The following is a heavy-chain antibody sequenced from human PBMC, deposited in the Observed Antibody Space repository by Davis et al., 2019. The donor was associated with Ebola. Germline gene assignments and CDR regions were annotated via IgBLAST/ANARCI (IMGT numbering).Heavy chain of an antibody. CDR2: IYYSGST. CDR3: ASAKYSSSLQFDP. D-gene: IGHD6-13*01. CDR1: GGSISSYY. V-gene: IGHV4-59*01. J-gene: IGHJ5*02. Sequence: PGGSLRLSCTVPGGSISSYYWRWIRQPPGKGLEWIGYIYYSGSTNYNPSLKSRVTISVDTSKNQFSLKLSAVTAADTAVYYCASAKYSSSLQFDPWGQGTLVTVSS.